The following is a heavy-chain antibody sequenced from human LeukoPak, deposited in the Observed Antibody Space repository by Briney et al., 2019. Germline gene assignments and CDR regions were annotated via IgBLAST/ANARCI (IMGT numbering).Heavy chain of an antibody. V-gene: IGHV1-18*01. CDR1: GYTFTGYG. CDR2: ISAYNGNT. J-gene: IGHJ2*01. CDR3: ARITMVRGVIFDWYFDL. Sequence: ASVKVSCKASGYTFTGYGILWVRQAPGQGLEWMGWISAYNGNTNYAQKLQGRVTMTTDTSTSTAYMELRSLRSDDTAVYYCARITMVRGVIFDWYFDLWGRGTLVTVSS. D-gene: IGHD3-10*01.